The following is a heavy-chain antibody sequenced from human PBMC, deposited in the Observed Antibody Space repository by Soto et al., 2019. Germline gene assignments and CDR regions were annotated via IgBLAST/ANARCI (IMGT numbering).Heavy chain of an antibody. CDR2: IYSGGST. J-gene: IGHJ3*01. CDR3: ARDRGYR. CDR1: GFSVSTNY. D-gene: IGHD5-12*01. Sequence: QLVESGGGLVQPGGSLRLSCAASGFSVSTNYMKWVRQAPGKGLEWVSLIYSGGSTYYADSVKGRFTISRDNSKNTLFLQMNSLRVEDTAVYYCARDRGYRWGQGTMVTVSS. V-gene: IGHV3-66*01.